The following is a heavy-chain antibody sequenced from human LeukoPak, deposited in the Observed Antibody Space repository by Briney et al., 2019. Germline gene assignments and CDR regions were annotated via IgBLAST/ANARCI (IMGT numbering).Heavy chain of an antibody. D-gene: IGHD7-27*01. CDR2: IRKDGSDK. J-gene: IGHJ4*02. Sequence: SGGSLRLSCGASGFTSSRYGMHWVRQAPGKGLEWVAYIRKDGSDKYYADSVKGRFTISRDSSKNMVYLQMNSLRAEDTAVYYCAKDSNWAFDYWGQGTLVSVSS. CDR3: AKDSNWAFDY. V-gene: IGHV3-30*02. CDR1: GFTSSRYG.